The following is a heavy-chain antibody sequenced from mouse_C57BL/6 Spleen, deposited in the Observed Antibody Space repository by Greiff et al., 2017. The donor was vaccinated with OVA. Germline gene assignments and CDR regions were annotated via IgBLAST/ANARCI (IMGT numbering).Heavy chain of an antibody. CDR3: ARTYSNYANYAMDY. Sequence: VKVVESGPGLVAPSQSLSITCTVSGFSLTSYGVHWVRQPPGKGLEWLVVIWSDGSTTYNSALKSRLSISKDNSKSQVFLKMNSLQTDDTAMYYCARTYSNYANYAMDYWGQGTSVTVSS. J-gene: IGHJ4*01. CDR1: GFSLTSYG. CDR2: IWSDGST. D-gene: IGHD2-5*01. V-gene: IGHV2-6*03.